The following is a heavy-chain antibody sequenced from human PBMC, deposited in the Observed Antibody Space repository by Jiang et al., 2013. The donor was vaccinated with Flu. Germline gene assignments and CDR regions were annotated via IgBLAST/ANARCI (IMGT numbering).Heavy chain of an antibody. CDR3: AVFWSGFNDAFDI. CDR1: GGSISSYY. J-gene: IGHJ3*02. D-gene: IGHD3-3*01. Sequence: LLKPSETLSLTCTVSGGSISSYYWSWIRQPPGKGLEWIGYIYYSGSTNYNPSLKSRVTISVDTSKNQFSLKLSSVTAADTAVYYCAVFWSGFNDAFDIWGQGTMVTVSS. CDR2: IYYSGST. V-gene: IGHV4-59*08.